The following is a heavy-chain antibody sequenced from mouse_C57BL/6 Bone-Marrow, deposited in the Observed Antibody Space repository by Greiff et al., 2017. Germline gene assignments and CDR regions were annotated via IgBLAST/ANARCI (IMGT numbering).Heavy chain of an antibody. CDR2: IYPRSGNT. D-gene: IGHD2-1*01. CDR1: GYTFTSYG. Sequence: VQLQQSGAELARPGASVKLSCKASGYTFTSYGISWVKQRTGQGLEWIGEIYPRSGNTYYNEKFKGKATLTADKSSSTAYMELRSLTSADSAVYFCARGNYYAMDYWGQGTSVTVSS. J-gene: IGHJ4*01. V-gene: IGHV1-81*01. CDR3: ARGNYYAMDY.